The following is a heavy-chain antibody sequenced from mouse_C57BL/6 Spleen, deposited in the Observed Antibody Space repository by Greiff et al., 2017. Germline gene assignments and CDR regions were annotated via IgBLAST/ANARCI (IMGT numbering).Heavy chain of an antibody. CDR2: INPNYGTT. V-gene: IGHV1-39*01. Sequence: EVQLQQSGPELVKPGASVKISCKASGYSFTDYNMNWVKQSNGKSLEWIGVINPNYGTTSYNQKFKGKATLTVDQSSSTAYMQLNSLSSRDSAVYYCARAGYYGSYWYFDVWGTGTTVTVSS. D-gene: IGHD1-1*01. CDR3: ARAGYYGSYWYFDV. CDR1: GYSFTDYN. J-gene: IGHJ1*03.